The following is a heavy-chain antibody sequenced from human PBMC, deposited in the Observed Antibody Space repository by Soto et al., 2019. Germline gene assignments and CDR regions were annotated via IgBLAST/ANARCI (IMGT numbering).Heavy chain of an antibody. J-gene: IGHJ4*02. CDR2: VYYSGTT. Sequence: SETLSLTCTVSGGSINSGSYYWGWIRQPPGKGLEWIGSVYYSGTTYYNPSLKSRVTMSVDTSKNQFSLKLASVTAVDTAVYYGGRREIHALLDYGGQGPWVTVS. D-gene: IGHD1-26*01. CDR1: GGSINSGSYY. CDR3: GRREIHALLDY. V-gene: IGHV4-39*07.